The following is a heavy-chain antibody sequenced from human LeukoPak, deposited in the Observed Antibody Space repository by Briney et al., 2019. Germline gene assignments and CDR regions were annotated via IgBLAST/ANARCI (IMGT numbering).Heavy chain of an antibody. J-gene: IGHJ4*02. CDR1: GFTVSSNY. Sequence: GGSLRLSCAASGFTVSSNYMSWVRQAPGKGLEWVSVIYSGGSTYYADSVKGRFTISRHNSKNTLYLQMNSLRAEDTAVYYCARDWFPAAATRSFDYWGQGTLVTVSS. D-gene: IGHD6-13*01. V-gene: IGHV3-53*04. CDR2: IYSGGST. CDR3: ARDWFPAAATRSFDY.